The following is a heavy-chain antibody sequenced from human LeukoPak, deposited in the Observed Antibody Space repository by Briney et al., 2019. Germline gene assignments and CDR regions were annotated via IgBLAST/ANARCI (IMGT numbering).Heavy chain of an antibody. CDR2: LTRTGRTT. Sequence: PGGSLRLSCAASGFTFNTHAMSWVCQAPEKGLEWVSSLTRTGRTTYYADSVKGRLTISRDNLKNTVYLQMNSLRGEDTAIYYCAKDRPNFYEASGSYYKMKGDFWGQGTLVTVSS. J-gene: IGHJ4*02. CDR1: GFTFNTHA. V-gene: IGHV3-23*01. CDR3: AKDRPNFYEASGSYYKMKGDF. D-gene: IGHD3-10*01.